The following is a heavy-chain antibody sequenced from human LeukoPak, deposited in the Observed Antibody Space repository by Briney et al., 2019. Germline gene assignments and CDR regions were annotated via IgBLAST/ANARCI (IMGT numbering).Heavy chain of an antibody. V-gene: IGHV1-18*01. J-gene: IGHJ4*02. CDR3: ARVRNDYYDSSGYNPPFDY. Sequence: GASVKVSCKASGYTFTSYGISWVRQAPGQGLEWMGWISAYNGNTNYAQKLQGRVTMTTDTSTSTAYMGLRSLRSDDTAVYYCARVRNDYYDSSGYNPPFDYWGQGTLVTVSS. CDR2: ISAYNGNT. D-gene: IGHD3-22*01. CDR1: GYTFTSYG.